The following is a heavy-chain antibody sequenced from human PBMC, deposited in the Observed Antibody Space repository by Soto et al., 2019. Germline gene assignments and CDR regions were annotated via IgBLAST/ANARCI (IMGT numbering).Heavy chain of an antibody. V-gene: IGHV3-30*18. CDR2: ISQDGSDK. CDR3: AKSPVYGCSSANCYRYDLDC. CDR1: GFPSGDSG. D-gene: IGHD2-2*02. Sequence: GSLRLSCAASGFPSGDSGMPWLRQAPGKGLEWVAVISQDGSDKFYADSVKARFTISRDNAKNTLYLQMSGLRGEDTAVYYCAKSPVYGCSSANCYRYDLDCWRQGTLDTVSS. J-gene: IGHJ4*02.